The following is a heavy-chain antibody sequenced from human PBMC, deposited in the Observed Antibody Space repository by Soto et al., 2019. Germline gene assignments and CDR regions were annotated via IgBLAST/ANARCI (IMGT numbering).Heavy chain of an antibody. Sequence: QVQLQQWGAGLLKPSETLSLTCAVYGGFVTSGSYYWSWIRQPPGKELEWIGEMSHIGGTHFNPSLKGRVTISGETAKNQCTLKISSVTAANSAMYYCARVKRVTATTVVDAFDIWGPGTMVTVSS. V-gene: IGHV4-34*01. CDR2: MSHIGGT. CDR1: GGFVTSGSYY. D-gene: IGHD2-21*02. J-gene: IGHJ3*02. CDR3: ARVKRVTATTVVDAFDI.